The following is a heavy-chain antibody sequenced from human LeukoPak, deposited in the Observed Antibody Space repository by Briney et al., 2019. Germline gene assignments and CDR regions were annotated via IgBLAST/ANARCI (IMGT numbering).Heavy chain of an antibody. J-gene: IGHJ6*03. CDR2: ISYDGSNK. V-gene: IGHV3-30*18. D-gene: IGHD2-2*01. CDR1: GFTFSSYG. CDR3: AKVGVEVVPAATDYYYYYMDV. Sequence: GGSLRLSCAASGFTFSSYGMHWVRQAPGKGLEWVAVISYDGSNKYYADSVKGRFTISRDNSKNTLYLQMNSLRAEDTAVYYCAKVGVEVVPAATDYYYYYMDVWGKGTTVTVSS.